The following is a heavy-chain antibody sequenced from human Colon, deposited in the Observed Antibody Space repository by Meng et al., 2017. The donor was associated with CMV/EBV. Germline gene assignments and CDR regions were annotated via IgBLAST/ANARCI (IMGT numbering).Heavy chain of an antibody. D-gene: IGHD3-9*01. CDR3: AETSRYFDWLNYYGMDV. V-gene: IGHV3-9*01. CDR1: GFTFDDYA. CDR2: ISWNSGSI. J-gene: IGHJ6*02. Sequence: SLKISCAASGFTFDDYAMHWVRQAPGKGLEWVSGISWNSGSIGYADSVKGRFTISRDNAKNSLYLQMNSLRAEETAVYYCAETSRYFDWLNYYGMDVWGQGTTVTVSS.